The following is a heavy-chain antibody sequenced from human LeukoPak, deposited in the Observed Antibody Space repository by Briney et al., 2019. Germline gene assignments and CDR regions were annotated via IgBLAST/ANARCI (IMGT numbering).Heavy chain of an antibody. V-gene: IGHV3-30*18. CDR3: AKVPEFGELLSWDY. Sequence: GGSLRLSCAASGFTFSNAWMSWVRQAPGKGLEWVAVISYDGRNKYYADSVKGRFTISRDNSKNTLYLQMNSLRAEDTAVYYCAKVPEFGELLSWDYWGQGTLVTVSS. J-gene: IGHJ4*02. D-gene: IGHD3-10*01. CDR2: ISYDGRNK. CDR1: GFTFSNAW.